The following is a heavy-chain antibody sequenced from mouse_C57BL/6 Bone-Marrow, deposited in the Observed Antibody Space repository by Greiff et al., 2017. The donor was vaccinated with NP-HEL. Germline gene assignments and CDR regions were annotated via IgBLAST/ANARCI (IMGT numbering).Heavy chain of an antibody. CDR1: GFNIKDYY. D-gene: IGHD2-1*01. CDR3: TTWDYGNYWYFDV. J-gene: IGHJ1*03. Sequence: VQLQQSGAELVRPGASVKLSCTASGFNIKDYYMHWVKQRPEQGLEWIGRIDPEDGDTEYAPKFQGKATMTADTSSNTAYLQLSSLTSEDTAVYYGTTWDYGNYWYFDVWGTGTTVTVSS. V-gene: IGHV14-1*01. CDR2: IDPEDGDT.